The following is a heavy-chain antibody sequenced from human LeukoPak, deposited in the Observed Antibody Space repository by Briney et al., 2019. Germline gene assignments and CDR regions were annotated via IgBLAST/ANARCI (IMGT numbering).Heavy chain of an antibody. D-gene: IGHD5-18*01. Sequence: PSETLSLTCTISGGSISSYYWSWIRQPPGKGLGWIGYVDYRGNTNYNPSLKSRVTISIDTSKSLFSLKLSSVTAADTAVYYCARETPGYSYGHYYFDYWGQGTLVTVSS. CDR1: GGSISSYY. V-gene: IGHV4-59*01. CDR2: VDYRGNT. J-gene: IGHJ4*02. CDR3: ARETPGYSYGHYYFDY.